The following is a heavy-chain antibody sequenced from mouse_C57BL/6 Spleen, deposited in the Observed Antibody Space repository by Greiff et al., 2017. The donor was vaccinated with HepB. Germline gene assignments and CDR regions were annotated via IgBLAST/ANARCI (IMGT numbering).Heavy chain of an antibody. Sequence: VKLVESGPGLVQPSQSLSITCTVSGFSLTSYGVHWVRQSPGKGLEWLGVIWRGGSTDYNAAFMSRLSITKDNSKIKVFFKMNRLQADDTAIYYSAKRGWYFDVWGTGTTVTVSS. CDR3: AKRGWYFDV. V-gene: IGHV2-5*01. CDR2: IWRGGST. J-gene: IGHJ1*03. CDR1: GFSLTSYG.